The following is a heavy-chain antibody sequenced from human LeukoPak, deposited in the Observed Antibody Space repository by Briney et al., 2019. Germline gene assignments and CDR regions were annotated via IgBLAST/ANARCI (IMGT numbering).Heavy chain of an antibody. CDR1: GGSFSSGTYY. V-gene: IGHV4-61*01. D-gene: IGHD1-26*01. CDR3: ARELGVGATREKWFDP. J-gene: IGHJ5*02. CDR2: VYYSGST. Sequence: SETLSLTCTVSGGSFSSGTYYWSWIRQPPGKGLEWIGYVYYSGSTNYNPSLKSRVTISVDTSKNQFSLKLSSVTAADTAVYYCARELGVGATREKWFDPWGQGTLVTVSS.